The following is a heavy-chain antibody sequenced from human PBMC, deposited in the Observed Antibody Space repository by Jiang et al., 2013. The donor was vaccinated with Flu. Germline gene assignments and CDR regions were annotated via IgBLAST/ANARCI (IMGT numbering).Heavy chain of an antibody. V-gene: IGHV7-4-1*02. Sequence: QSGSELKKPGASVKVSCRASGYPFINHAIHWVRQARGQGLEWMGWINTNTGSPAYARGFTGRFVFSLDTSVSTAYLQISGLKAEDSGLYYCAREERRSSGYFDHWGQGALVTVSS. J-gene: IGHJ4*02. D-gene: IGHD3-22*01. CDR1: GYPFINHA. CDR3: AREERRSSGYFDH. CDR2: INTNTGSP.